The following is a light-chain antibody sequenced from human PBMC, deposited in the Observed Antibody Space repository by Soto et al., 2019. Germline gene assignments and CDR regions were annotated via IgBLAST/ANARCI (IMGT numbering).Light chain of an antibody. V-gene: IGLV2-14*01. CDR2: DVS. CDR3: SSYTISSTPVV. J-gene: IGLJ2*01. CDR1: SSDVGGYNY. Sequence: QSALTQPASVSGSPGQSITISCTGTSSDVGGYNYVSWYQQHPGKAPKLMIYDVSNRPSGVSNRFSGSKSGNTASLTISGLQADDEADYYCSSYTISSTPVVFGGGTKVTVL.